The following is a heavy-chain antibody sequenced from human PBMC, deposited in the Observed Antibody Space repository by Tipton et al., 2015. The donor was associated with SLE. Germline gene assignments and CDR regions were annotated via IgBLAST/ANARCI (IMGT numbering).Heavy chain of an antibody. Sequence: QVQLVQSGAEVKKPGASVKVSYKASGYTHTSYGISWVRQAPGQGLEWMGWISAHNDNPNYAQKFRGRITMTTDTSTSTVYMELRSLRSDDTAVYYCAINYDGSGSYSRLDYWGQGTLVTVSS. CDR3: AINYDGSGSYSRLDY. J-gene: IGHJ4*02. V-gene: IGHV1-18*01. CDR1: GYTHTSYG. D-gene: IGHD3-10*01. CDR2: ISAHNDNP.